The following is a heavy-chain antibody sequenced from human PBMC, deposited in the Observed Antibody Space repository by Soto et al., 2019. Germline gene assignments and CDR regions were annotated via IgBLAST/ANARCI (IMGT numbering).Heavy chain of an antibody. D-gene: IGHD5-12*01. CDR1: GGSISSGGYS. CDR3: ARAGYSGYDLTFDY. CDR2: IYHSGST. J-gene: IGHJ4*02. V-gene: IGHV4-30-2*01. Sequence: QLQESGSGLVKPSQTLSLTCAVSGGSISSGGYSWSWIRQPPGKGLEWIGYIYHSGSTYYNPSLQSRVTISVDKSNNPFSLKLSSVTAADTAVYYCARAGYSGYDLTFDYWGQGTLVTVSS.